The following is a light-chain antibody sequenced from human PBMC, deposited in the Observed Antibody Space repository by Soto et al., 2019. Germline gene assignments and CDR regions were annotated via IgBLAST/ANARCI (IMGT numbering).Light chain of an antibody. V-gene: IGLV2-14*01. J-gene: IGLJ1*01. CDR1: SSDIGGYKY. CDR3: SSFSSSTTLYV. CDR2: EGS. Sequence: QSVLTQPASVSGSPGQSITISCTGTSSDIGGYKYVSWYQQYPGKAPKLMIYEGSKRPSGVSNRFSGSKSGNTASLTISGLQAEDEDDYYCSSFSSSTTLYVFGTGTKVTVL.